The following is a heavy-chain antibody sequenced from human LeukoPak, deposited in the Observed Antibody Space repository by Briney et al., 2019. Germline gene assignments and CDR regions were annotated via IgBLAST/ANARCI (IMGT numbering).Heavy chain of an antibody. D-gene: IGHD6-13*01. CDR1: GYSFTSYW. J-gene: IGHJ6*03. CDR2: IYPGDSDT. V-gene: IGHV5-51*01. Sequence: GESLRISCKGSGYSFTSYWIGWVRQMPGKGLEWMGIIYPGDSDTRYSPSFQGQVTISADKSISTAYLQWSSLKASDTAMYYCARQIAAAGNGYYYYMDVWGKGTTVTISS. CDR3: ARQIAAAGNGYYYYMDV.